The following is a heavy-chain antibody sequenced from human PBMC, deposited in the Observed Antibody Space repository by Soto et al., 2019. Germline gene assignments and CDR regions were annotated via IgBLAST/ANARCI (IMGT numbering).Heavy chain of an antibody. CDR3: AKDIKCEDFTYGYFYYGMDV. CDR2: ISVSGDNI. Sequence: GGSLRLSCLASGFSFNSFNMNWIRRAPGRGLEWVASISVSGDNIYYGDSVQGRFTISRDNSKNTLHLEMITLRPEDTAVYYCAKDIKCEDFTYGYFYYGMDVWGQGTTVTVSS. V-gene: IGHV3-23*01. D-gene: IGHD3-10*01. CDR1: GFSFNSFN. J-gene: IGHJ6*02.